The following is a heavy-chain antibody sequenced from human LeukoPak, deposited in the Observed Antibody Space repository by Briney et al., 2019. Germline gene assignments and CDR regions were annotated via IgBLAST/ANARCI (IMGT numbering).Heavy chain of an antibody. CDR1: GFTFSDYY. Sequence: GGSLILYCAASGFTFSDYYMSLIRQAPGKGPEWVSYISSSGSFIYYADSVKGRFTISRDNAKNSLYLHMNSLRAEDTALYYCAREPYYDSSGYSPDYWGQGTLVTVSS. J-gene: IGHJ4*02. CDR3: AREPYYDSSGYSPDY. D-gene: IGHD3-22*01. CDR2: ISSSGSFI. V-gene: IGHV3-11*04.